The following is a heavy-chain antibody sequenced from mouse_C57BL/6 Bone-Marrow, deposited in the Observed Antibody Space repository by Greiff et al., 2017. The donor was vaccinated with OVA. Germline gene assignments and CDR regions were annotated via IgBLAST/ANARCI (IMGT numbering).Heavy chain of an antibody. CDR1: GFTFSSYT. Sequence: DVKLQESGGGLVKPGGSLKLSCAASGFTFSSYTMSWVRQTPEKRLAWVATISGGGGNTYYPDSVKGRFTISRDNAKNTLYLQMSSLRSEDTALYYCASRLLGAYWGQGTLVTVSA. CDR2: ISGGGGNT. V-gene: IGHV5-9*01. D-gene: IGHD2-3*01. CDR3: ASRLLGAY. J-gene: IGHJ3*01.